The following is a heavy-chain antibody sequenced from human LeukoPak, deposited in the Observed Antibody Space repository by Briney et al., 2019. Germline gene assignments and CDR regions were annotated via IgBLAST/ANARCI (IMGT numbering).Heavy chain of an antibody. CDR3: AQNLYYYDSSGYYCPDY. CDR2: ISYDGSNK. J-gene: IGHJ4*02. Sequence: GGSLRLSCTASGFTLSSYAMSWVRQAPGKGLEWVAVISYDGSNKYYADSVKGRFTISRDNSKNTLYLQMNSLRAEDTAVYYCAQNLYYYDSSGYYCPDYWGQGTLVTVSS. D-gene: IGHD3-22*01. V-gene: IGHV3-30-3*01. CDR1: GFTLSSYA.